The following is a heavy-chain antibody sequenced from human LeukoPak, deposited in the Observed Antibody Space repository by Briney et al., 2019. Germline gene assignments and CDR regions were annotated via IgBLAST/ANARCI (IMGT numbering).Heavy chain of an antibody. Sequence: GGSLRLSCAASGFTFSSYSMNWVRQAPGKGLEWVSSISSSSSYKYYADSVKGRFTISRDNAKNSLHLQMNSLRAEDTAVYYCARDGGGYFFDYWGQGTLVTVSS. D-gene: IGHD3-16*01. J-gene: IGHJ4*02. CDR3: ARDGGGYFFDY. CDR2: ISSSSSYK. V-gene: IGHV3-21*01. CDR1: GFTFSSYS.